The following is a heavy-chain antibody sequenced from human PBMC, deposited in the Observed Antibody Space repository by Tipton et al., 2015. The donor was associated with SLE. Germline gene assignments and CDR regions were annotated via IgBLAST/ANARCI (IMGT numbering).Heavy chain of an antibody. CDR3: ACPGIAAATGAFDI. D-gene: IGHD6-13*01. CDR2: IYYSGST. Sequence: TLSLTCTVSGGSISSSSYYWGWIRQPPGKGLEWIGSIYYSGSTYYNPSLKSRVTISVDTSKNQFSLKLSSVTAADTAVYYCACPGIAAATGAFDIWGQGTMVTVSS. V-gene: IGHV4-39*07. J-gene: IGHJ3*02. CDR1: GGSISSSSYY.